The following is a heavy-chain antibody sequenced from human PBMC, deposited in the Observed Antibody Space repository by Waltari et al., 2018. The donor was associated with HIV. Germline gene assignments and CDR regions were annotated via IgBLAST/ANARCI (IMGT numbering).Heavy chain of an antibody. J-gene: IGHJ6*02. CDR1: GYTFTGYY. Sequence: QVQLVQSGAEVKKPGASVKVSCKASGYTFTGYYMPWVRQAPEQGIEWMGLINPNSGGTNYAQKFQGRVTMTRETSISTAYMELSRLRSDDTAVYYCASLVGEYYYYGMDVWGQGTTVTVSS. D-gene: IGHD2-2*01. CDR3: ASLVGEYYYYGMDV. CDR2: INPNSGGT. V-gene: IGHV1-2*02.